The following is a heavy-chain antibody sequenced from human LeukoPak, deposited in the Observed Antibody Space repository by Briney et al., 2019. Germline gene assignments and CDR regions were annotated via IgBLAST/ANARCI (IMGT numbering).Heavy chain of an antibody. CDR1: GGSFSGYY. Sequence: SETLSLTCAVYGGSFSGYYWSWIRQPPGKGLEWIGYIYYSGSTNYNPSLKSRVTISVDTSKNQFSLKLSSVTAADTAVYYCARGSRSWERSLNDAFDIWGQGTMVTVSS. J-gene: IGHJ3*02. CDR2: IYYSGST. V-gene: IGHV4-59*01. CDR3: ARGSRSWERSLNDAFDI. D-gene: IGHD1-26*01.